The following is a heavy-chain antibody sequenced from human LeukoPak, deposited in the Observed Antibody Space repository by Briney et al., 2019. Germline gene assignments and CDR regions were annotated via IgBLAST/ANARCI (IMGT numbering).Heavy chain of an antibody. J-gene: IGHJ4*02. CDR2: IRGAEGGT. CDR1: GFTINTFT. D-gene: IGHD6-19*01. CDR3: AKAFSSGWSPFDY. Sequence: GGSLRLSCAASGFTINTFTMNWVRQAPGKGLEWVSTIRGAEGGTYYADSAKGRFTISRGNFENTLYLQMNYLREEDTALYYCAKAFSSGWSPFDYWGQGALVTVSS. V-gene: IGHV3-23*01.